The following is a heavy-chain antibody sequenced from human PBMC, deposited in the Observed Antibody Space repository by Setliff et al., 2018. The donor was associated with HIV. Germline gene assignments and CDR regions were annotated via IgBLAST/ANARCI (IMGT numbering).Heavy chain of an antibody. J-gene: IGHJ4*02. CDR1: GFTFSSYG. V-gene: IGHV3-33*06. CDR3: AKGSLPSGYSYGFFDY. CDR2: IWYDGSNK. Sequence: PGGSLRLSCAASGFTFSSYGMHWVRQAPGKGLEWVAVIWYDGSNKYYADSVEGRFTISRDNSKNTLYLQMNSLRAEDTAVYYCAKGSLPSGYSYGFFDYWGQGTLVTVSS. D-gene: IGHD5-18*01.